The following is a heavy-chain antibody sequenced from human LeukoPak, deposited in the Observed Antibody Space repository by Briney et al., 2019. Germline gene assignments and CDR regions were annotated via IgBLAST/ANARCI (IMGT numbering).Heavy chain of an antibody. D-gene: IGHD3-16*01. CDR2: IYYSGST. Sequence: PSETLSLTCTVSGGSISSYYWSWIRQPPGEGLEWIGYIYYSGSTYYNPSLKSRVTISVDTSKNQFSLKLSPVTAADTAVYYCARDRGLALDYWGQGTLVTVSS. CDR3: ARDRGLALDY. J-gene: IGHJ4*02. V-gene: IGHV4-59*12. CDR1: GGSISSYY.